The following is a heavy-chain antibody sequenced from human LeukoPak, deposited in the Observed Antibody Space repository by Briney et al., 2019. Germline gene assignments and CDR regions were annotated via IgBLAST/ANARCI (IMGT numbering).Heavy chain of an antibody. CDR3: ARSWRVGEGAFDI. CDR2: IYYSGNT. J-gene: IGHJ3*02. D-gene: IGHD1-26*01. CDR1: VGSISVTNYY. V-gene: IGHV4-39*01. Sequence: SETLSPTCIVSVGSISVTNYYWGWIRQPPGKGLEWIGSIYYSGNTYYNSHLRSRLPMSVDTSKAQFSLKLSSVTAADTALYYCARSWRVGEGAFDIWGQGSTVIVSS.